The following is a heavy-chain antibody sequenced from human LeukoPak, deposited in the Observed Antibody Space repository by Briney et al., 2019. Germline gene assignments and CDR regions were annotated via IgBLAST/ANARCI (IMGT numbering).Heavy chain of an antibody. J-gene: IGHJ3*02. V-gene: IGHV3-23*01. CDR3: AQPTSSYDFWSGYDQGAFDM. D-gene: IGHD3-3*01. CDR2: ISGSGGST. CDR1: GFTFSSYA. Sequence: PGGSLRLSCAASGFTFSSYAMSWVRQAPGKGLEWVSAISGSGGSTYYADSVKGRFTISRDNSKNTLYLQMNSLRAEDTAVYYCAQPTSSYDFWSGYDQGAFDMWGEGRMVTVSS.